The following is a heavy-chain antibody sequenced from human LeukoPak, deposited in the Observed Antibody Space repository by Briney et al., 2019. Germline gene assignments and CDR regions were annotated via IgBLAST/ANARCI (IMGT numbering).Heavy chain of an antibody. CDR2: IAADGGVK. J-gene: IGHJ4*02. V-gene: IGHV3-30*03. Sequence: GRSLGLSCVASGITFSSHGMDWVRQAPGKGLEWVAVIAADGGVKHYADSVKGRFTLSRDNSKNTLYLQMNSLSVKDTAVYYCAREATWGQWYFDHWGQGTPVTVSS. D-gene: IGHD6-19*01. CDR1: GITFSSHG. CDR3: AREATWGQWYFDH.